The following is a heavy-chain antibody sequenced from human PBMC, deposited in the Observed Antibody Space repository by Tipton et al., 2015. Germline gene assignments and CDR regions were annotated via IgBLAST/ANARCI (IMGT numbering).Heavy chain of an antibody. CDR3: ARDLRSGYFSSSAGDY. Sequence: QLVQSGAEVKKPGSSVKVSCKTSGGTFNNYAISWLRQAPGQGLEWMGWISAYNGNTNYAQKLQGRVTMTTDTSTSTAYMELRSLRSDDTAVYYCARDLRSGYFSSSAGDYWGQGTLVTVSS. J-gene: IGHJ4*02. D-gene: IGHD2-2*01. V-gene: IGHV1-18*01. CDR1: GGTFNNYA. CDR2: ISAYNGNT.